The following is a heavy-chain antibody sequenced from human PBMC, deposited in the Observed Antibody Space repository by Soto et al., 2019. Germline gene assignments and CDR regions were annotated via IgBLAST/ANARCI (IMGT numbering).Heavy chain of an antibody. Sequence: GGSLSLSCAAARPRPSRYSMNWVRPAPEKGLEWVSSTSSSSSYIDYADPEKGRFTIARDNAKNSLYVQMNSLRAAETAVYYCARVLAGQQWDYCDGMDVWGQGTTVTVS. CDR2: TSSSSSYI. D-gene: IGHD2-8*01. J-gene: IGHJ6*02. V-gene: IGHV3-21*01. CDR3: ARVLAGQQWDYCDGMDV. CDR1: RPRPSRYS.